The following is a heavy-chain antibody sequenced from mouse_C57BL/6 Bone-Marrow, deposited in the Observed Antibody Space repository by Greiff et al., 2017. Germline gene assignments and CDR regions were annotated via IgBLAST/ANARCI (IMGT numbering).Heavy chain of an antibody. D-gene: IGHD2-1*01. J-gene: IGHJ4*01. Sequence: QVQLQQPGAELVKPGASVKVSCKASGYTFTSYWMHWVKQRPGQGLEWIGRIHPSDSDTNYNQKFKGKATLTVDKSSSTAYMQLSSLTPEDSAVYYCAILGYGNPYYAMDYWGQGTSVTVSS. CDR2: IHPSDSDT. CDR1: GYTFTSYW. V-gene: IGHV1-74*01. CDR3: AILGYGNPYYAMDY.